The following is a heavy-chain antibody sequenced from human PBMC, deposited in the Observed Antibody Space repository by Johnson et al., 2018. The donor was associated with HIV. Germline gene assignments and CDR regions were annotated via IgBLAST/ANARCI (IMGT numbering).Heavy chain of an antibody. CDR3: ATSTASDAFDI. V-gene: IGHV3-30*02. D-gene: IGHD1-1*01. CDR1: GFTFSSYG. J-gene: IGHJ3*02. CDR2: IRYDGSNK. Sequence: QVQLVESGGGVVQPGGSLRLSCAASGFTFSSYGMHWVRQAPGKGLEWVAFIRYDGSNKYYADSVKGRFTISRDNSKTTLDLQMNSLRVEDAAVYYCATSTASDAFDIWGQGTIVTVSS.